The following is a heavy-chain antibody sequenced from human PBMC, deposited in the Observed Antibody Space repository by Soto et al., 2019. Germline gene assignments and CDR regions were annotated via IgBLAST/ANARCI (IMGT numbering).Heavy chain of an antibody. D-gene: IGHD3-10*01. CDR3: AREYYYGSGGAY. CDR2: INTGNGNT. J-gene: IGHJ4*02. V-gene: IGHV1-3*04. Sequence: ASVKVSCKASGYAFSRFNIHWVRQAPGQRLEWMGGINTGNGNTKVSQKLQGRVTFTRDTSANTAYMELSRLISEDTAVYYCAREYYYGSGGAYWGQGTLVTVSS. CDR1: GYAFSRFN.